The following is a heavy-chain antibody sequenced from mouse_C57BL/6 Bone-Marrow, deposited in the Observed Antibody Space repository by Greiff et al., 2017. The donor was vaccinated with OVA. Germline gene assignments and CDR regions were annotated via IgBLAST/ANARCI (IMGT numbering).Heavy chain of an antibody. Sequence: VQLQQPGAELVRPGSSVKLSCKASGYTFTSYWMDWVKQRPGQGLEWIGNIYPSDSETHYNQKFKDKATLTVDKSSSTAYMQLSSLTSEDSAVYYCARRGRSNYVDYRGQGTTLTVSS. J-gene: IGHJ2*01. CDR1: GYTFTSYW. D-gene: IGHD5-1*01. V-gene: IGHV1-61*01. CDR2: IYPSDSET. CDR3: ARRGRSNYVDY.